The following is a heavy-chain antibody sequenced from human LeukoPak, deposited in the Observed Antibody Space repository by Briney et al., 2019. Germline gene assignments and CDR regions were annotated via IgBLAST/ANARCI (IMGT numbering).Heavy chain of an antibody. CDR1: GDSIINGSYY. Sequence: SETLSLTCTVSGDSIINGSYYWSWIRQPPGKGLEWIGCIYYSGSTYYNPSLKSRVIISLDTSKDQLSLKLSSLTAADTAFYYCARDGRLWFGETNWFDHWGQGTLVTVSS. V-gene: IGHV4-31*03. D-gene: IGHD3-10*01. J-gene: IGHJ5*02. CDR3: ARDGRLWFGETNWFDH. CDR2: IYYSGST.